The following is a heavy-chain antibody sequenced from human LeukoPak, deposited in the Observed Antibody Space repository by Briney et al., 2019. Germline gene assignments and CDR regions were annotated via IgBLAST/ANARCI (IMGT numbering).Heavy chain of an antibody. D-gene: IGHD3-22*01. CDR2: ISGSGGST. J-gene: IGHJ4*02. CDR1: GFTFSSYA. CDR3: ASTGARYYYDSSGYYSFDY. Sequence: GGSLRLSCAASGFTFSSYAMSWIRQAPGKGLEWVSAISGSGGSTYYADSVKGRFIISRDNSKNTLYLQMNSLRAEDTAAYYCASTGARYYYDSSGYYSFDYWGQGTLVTVSS. V-gene: IGHV3-23*01.